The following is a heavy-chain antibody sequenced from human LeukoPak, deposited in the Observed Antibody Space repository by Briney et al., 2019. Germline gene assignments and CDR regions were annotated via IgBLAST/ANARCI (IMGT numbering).Heavy chain of an antibody. Sequence: ASVKVSCKVSGYTLTELSMHWVRQAPGKGLEWMGGFDPEDGETIYAQKFQGRVTMTEDTSTDTAYMELSSLRSEDTAVYYCATDLPCGGDCYSQYLQHWGQGTLVTVSS. J-gene: IGHJ1*01. CDR2: FDPEDGET. D-gene: IGHD2-21*02. CDR1: GYTLTELS. CDR3: ATDLPCGGDCYSQYLQH. V-gene: IGHV1-24*01.